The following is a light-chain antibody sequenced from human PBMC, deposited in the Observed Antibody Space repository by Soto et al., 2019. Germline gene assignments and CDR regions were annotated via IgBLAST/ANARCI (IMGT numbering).Light chain of an antibody. J-gene: IGKJ4*01. CDR3: QQHNNWPLT. Sequence: EIVMTQSPATLSVSPGERATLSCRASQSVSSNLAWYQQKPGQAPRLRVYGASTRATGIPARFSGSGSGTQFTLTISSLQSEDFAVYYCQQHNNWPLTFGGGTKVDI. V-gene: IGKV3-15*01. CDR2: GAS. CDR1: QSVSSN.